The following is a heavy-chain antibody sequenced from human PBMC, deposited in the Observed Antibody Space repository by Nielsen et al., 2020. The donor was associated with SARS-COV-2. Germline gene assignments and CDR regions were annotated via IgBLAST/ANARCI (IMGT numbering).Heavy chain of an antibody. Sequence: SETLSLTCTVSGGSISSGGYYWSWIRQHPGKGLEWIGYIYYSGSTYYNPSLKSRVTILVDTSKNQFSLKLSSVTAADTAVYYCARYGVTVVTTGRWFDPWGQGTLVTVSS. J-gene: IGHJ5*02. D-gene: IGHD1-14*01. V-gene: IGHV4-31*03. CDR2: IYYSGST. CDR1: GGSISSGGYY. CDR3: ARYGVTVVTTGRWFDP.